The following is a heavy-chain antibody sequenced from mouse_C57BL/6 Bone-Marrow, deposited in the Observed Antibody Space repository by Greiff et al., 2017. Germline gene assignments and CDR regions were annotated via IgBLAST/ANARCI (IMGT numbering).Heavy chain of an antibody. CDR3: ARRGITPAWFAY. D-gene: IGHD2-4*01. J-gene: IGHJ3*01. V-gene: IGHV5-4*01. CDR2: ISDGGSYT. Sequence: EVQGVESGGGLVKPGGSLKLSCAASGFTFSSYAMSWVRQTPEKRLEWVATISDGGSYTYSPDNVKGRFTISRDNDKNNLYLQMSHLESEDTAMYYCARRGITPAWFAYWGQGTLVTVSA. CDR1: GFTFSSYA.